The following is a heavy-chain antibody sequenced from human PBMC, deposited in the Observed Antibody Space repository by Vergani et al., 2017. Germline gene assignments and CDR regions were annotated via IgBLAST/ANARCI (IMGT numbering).Heavy chain of an antibody. J-gene: IGHJ6*03. CDR2: ILPIFGTA. Sequence: QVQLVQSGAEVKKPGSSVKVSCKASGGTFSSYAISWVRQAPGQGLEWMGGILPIFGTANYAQKLQCRVTMSAEESRSTAYMELSSLRSEDTAVYYCERFSTVTTEADYYYYMDVWGKGTTVTVSS. D-gene: IGHD4-17*01. V-gene: IGHV1-69*01. CDR3: ERFSTVTTEADYYYYMDV. CDR1: GGTFSSYA.